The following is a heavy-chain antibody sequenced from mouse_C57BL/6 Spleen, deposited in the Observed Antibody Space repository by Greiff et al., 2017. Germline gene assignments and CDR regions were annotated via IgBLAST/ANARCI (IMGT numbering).Heavy chain of an antibody. D-gene: IGHD2-4*01. J-gene: IGHJ3*01. CDR1: GYTFTSYW. CDR2: IHPNSGST. Sequence: QVQLQQPGAELVKPGASVKLSCKASGYTFTSYWMHWVKQRPGQGLEWIGMIHPNSGSTNYNEKFKSKATLTVDKSSSTAYMQLSSLTSEDSAVYYCARPIYYDYDEGFAYWGQGTLVTVSA. CDR3: ARPIYYDYDEGFAY. V-gene: IGHV1-64*01.